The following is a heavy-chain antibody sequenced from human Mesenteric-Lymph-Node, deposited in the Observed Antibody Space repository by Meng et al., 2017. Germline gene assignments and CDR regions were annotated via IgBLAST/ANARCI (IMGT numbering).Heavy chain of an antibody. CDR2: IHHSGSA. V-gene: IGHV4-30-4*01. CDR3: ASFDHIPRRNYFDY. D-gene: IGHD2-21*01. J-gene: IGHJ4*02. Sequence: QVHVQGSGPGLVEPSQTLSLTCTVSGGSMSSGNYYWSWIRQPPGKGLEWIGYIHHSGSAYYNPSLKSRVSTSVDTSKNQFSLNLNSMTAADTAVYYCASFDHIPRRNYFDYWGQGTLVTVSS. CDR1: GGSMSSGNYY.